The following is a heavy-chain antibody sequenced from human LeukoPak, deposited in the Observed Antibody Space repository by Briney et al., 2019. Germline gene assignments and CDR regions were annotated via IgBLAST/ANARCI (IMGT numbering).Heavy chain of an antibody. CDR1: GFTFSSYA. J-gene: IGHJ4*02. D-gene: IGHD6-13*01. CDR2: ISGSGGST. Sequence: GGSLRLSCAASGFTFSSYAMSWVRQAPGKGLERVSAISGSGGSTYYADSVKGRFTISRDNSKNTLYLQMNSLRAEDTAVYYCAKDSSSWHRETHFDYWGQGTLVTVSS. V-gene: IGHV3-23*01. CDR3: AKDSSSWHRETHFDY.